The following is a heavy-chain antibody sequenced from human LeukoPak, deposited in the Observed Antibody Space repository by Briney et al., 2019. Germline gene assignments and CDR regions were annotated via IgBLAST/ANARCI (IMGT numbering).Heavy chain of an antibody. CDR3: ARDSHG. Sequence: KPSETLSLTCTVSGGSISTSNYYWGWIRQPPGKGLEWIGNIFYSGSTYYSPSLKSRVTISVDTSKNQFSLKLSSVTAADTAVYYCARDSHGWGQGTLVTVSS. J-gene: IGHJ4*02. CDR2: IFYSGST. V-gene: IGHV4-39*07. CDR1: GGSISTSNYY.